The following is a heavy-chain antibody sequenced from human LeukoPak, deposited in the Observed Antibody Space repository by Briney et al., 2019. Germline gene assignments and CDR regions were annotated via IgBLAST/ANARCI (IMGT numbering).Heavy chain of an antibody. V-gene: IGHV3-53*01. CDR3: ANLPTGKY. CDR1: GFTVSSNY. D-gene: IGHD2-8*02. J-gene: IGHJ4*02. Sequence: PGGSLRLSCAASGFTVSSNYMSWVRQAPGKGLVWVSVIYSGGSAYYADSLKGRFTISRDNSKNTLYLQMNSLTAEDTAVYYCANLPTGKYWGQGTLVTVSS. CDR2: IYSGGSA.